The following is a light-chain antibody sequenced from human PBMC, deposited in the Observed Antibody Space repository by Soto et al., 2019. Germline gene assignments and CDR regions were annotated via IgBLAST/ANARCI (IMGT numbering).Light chain of an antibody. Sequence: EVVLTQSPGTLSLSPGERATLSCRASQSVSGSDLAWYQQKPGQAPRLLIAGVSNRATVTPDSFGGCGSGSDFTLTISSLLPDDVAVFYCHQDGTSPPTFGPGTKVVI. CDR3: HQDGTSPPT. CDR2: GVS. V-gene: IGKV3-20*01. J-gene: IGKJ1*01. CDR1: QSVSGSD.